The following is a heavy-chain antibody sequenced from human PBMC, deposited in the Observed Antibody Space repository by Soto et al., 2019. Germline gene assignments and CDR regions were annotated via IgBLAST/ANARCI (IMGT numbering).Heavy chain of an antibody. CDR3: ARGRYYDFWSGYYAHYYYYGMDV. V-gene: IGHV1-8*01. CDR2: MNPNSGNT. D-gene: IGHD3-3*01. J-gene: IGHJ6*02. Sequence: ASVKVSCKASGYTFTSYDINWVRQATGQGLEWMGWMNPNSGNTGYAQKFQGRVTMTRNTSISTAYMELSSLRSEDTAVYYCARGRYYDFWSGYYAHYYYYGMDVWGQGTTVIVSS. CDR1: GYTFTSYD.